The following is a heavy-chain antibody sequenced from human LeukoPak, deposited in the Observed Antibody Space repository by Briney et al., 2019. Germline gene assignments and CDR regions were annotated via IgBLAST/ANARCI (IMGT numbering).Heavy chain of an antibody. CDR1: GGTFSSYA. CDR3: ARARSANRYDSSGYYPADDAFDI. D-gene: IGHD3-22*01. V-gene: IGHV1-46*01. Sequence: GASVKVSCKASGGTFSSYAISWVRQAPGQGLEWMGIINPGGGSTSYAQKFQGRVTMTRDMSTSTVYMELSSLRSEDTAVYYCARARSANRYDSSGYYPADDAFDIWGQGTMVTVSS. CDR2: INPGGGST. J-gene: IGHJ3*02.